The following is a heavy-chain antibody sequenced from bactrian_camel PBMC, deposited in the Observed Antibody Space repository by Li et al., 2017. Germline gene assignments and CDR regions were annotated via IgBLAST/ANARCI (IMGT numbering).Heavy chain of an antibody. Sequence: VQLVESGGGSVQSGGSLRLSCAVSRNIDDSYCIGWFRQAPGKGLEWVSAINSIGGATYYADSVKGRFTISRDNAKNTLYLQLNSLKTEDTAMYYCAKALTPAPGYNYWGQGTQVTVS. CDR3: AKALTPAPGYNY. V-gene: IGHV3S1*01. CDR1: RNIDDSYC. CDR2: INSIGGAT. D-gene: IGHD7*01. J-gene: IGHJ4*01.